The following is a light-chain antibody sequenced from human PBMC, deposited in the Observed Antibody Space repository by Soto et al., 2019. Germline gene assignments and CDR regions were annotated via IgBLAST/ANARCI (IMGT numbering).Light chain of an antibody. CDR3: QQYNSHWT. V-gene: IGKV1-5*03. Sequence: DIPMTQSPSTLSASVGDRVTITCRASQSITSWLAWYQQKPGKAPTLLIYKASSLESGVPSRFSGSGSGTEFTLTISSLQPDDFATYYCQQYNSHWTFGQGTKVEIK. CDR2: KAS. J-gene: IGKJ1*01. CDR1: QSITSW.